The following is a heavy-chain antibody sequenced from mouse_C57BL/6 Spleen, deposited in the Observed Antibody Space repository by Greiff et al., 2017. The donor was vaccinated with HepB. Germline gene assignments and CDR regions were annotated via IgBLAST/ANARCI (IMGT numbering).Heavy chain of an antibody. CDR2: INPSSGYT. V-gene: IGHV1-7*01. Sequence: QVQLQQSGAELAKPGASVKLSCKASGYTFTSYWMHWVKQRPEQGLEWIGYINPSSGYTKYNQKFKDKATLTAEKSSSTAYMQLSSLTYKDSAVYYRARGENSYYPSWFAYWGQGTLVTVSA. CDR3: ARGENSYYPSWFAY. D-gene: IGHD2-12*01. J-gene: IGHJ3*01. CDR1: GYTFTSYW.